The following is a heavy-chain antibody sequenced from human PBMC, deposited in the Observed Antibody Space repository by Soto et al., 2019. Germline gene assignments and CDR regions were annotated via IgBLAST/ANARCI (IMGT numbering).Heavy chain of an antibody. Sequence: QVQVQESGPGLVKPSQTLTLTCTVSGGSISSGGYYWTWIRQHPGKGLEWLGNVHYSGTTYYNPSLKSRVTISVDTSKNHFSLKLSSVTAADTAVYYCARDRKTWCSGNTCYEQDAFEIWGQGTMVTVSS. D-gene: IGHD2-2*01. CDR1: GGSISSGGYY. CDR3: ARDRKTWCSGNTCYEQDAFEI. V-gene: IGHV4-31*03. CDR2: VHYSGTT. J-gene: IGHJ3*02.